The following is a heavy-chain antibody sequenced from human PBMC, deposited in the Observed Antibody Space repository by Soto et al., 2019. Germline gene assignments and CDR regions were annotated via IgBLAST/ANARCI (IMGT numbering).Heavy chain of an antibody. CDR1: GYSFTSYW. D-gene: IGHD3-10*01. J-gene: IGHJ4*02. CDR2: IYPGDSDT. V-gene: IGHV5-51*01. CDR3: ARHGPYGSGSYWIDY. Sequence: GESLKISCNGSGYSFTSYWICWVRQMPWKGLEWMGIIYPGDSDTRYSPSFQGQVTISADKSISTAYLQWSSLKASDTAMCYCARHGPYGSGSYWIDYWGQGTRVTVSS.